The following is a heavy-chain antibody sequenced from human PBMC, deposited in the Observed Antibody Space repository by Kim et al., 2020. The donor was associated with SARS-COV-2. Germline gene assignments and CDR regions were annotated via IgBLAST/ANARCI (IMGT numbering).Heavy chain of an antibody. J-gene: IGHJ4*02. Sequence: ASVKVSCKASGYTFTSYGISWVRQAPGQGLEWMGWISAYNGNTNYAQKLQGRVTMTTDTSTSTAYMELRSLRSDDTAVYYCARDPDTMVRGVRFDYWGQGTLVTVSS. CDR3: ARDPDTMVRGVRFDY. V-gene: IGHV1-18*04. CDR1: GYTFTSYG. D-gene: IGHD3-10*01. CDR2: ISAYNGNT.